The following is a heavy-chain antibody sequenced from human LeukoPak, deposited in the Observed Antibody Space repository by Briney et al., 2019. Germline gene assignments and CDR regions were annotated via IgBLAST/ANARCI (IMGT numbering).Heavy chain of an antibody. J-gene: IGHJ4*02. Sequence: PGGSLRLSCVASGFTFNAFGMHWVRQAPGKGLEGVAFIRYDGNDKYYSGSVEGRFTISRDNPKNTLYLQMNSLRVEDTSFYYCVKRGATVRRTYFFDSWGQGALVTVSS. D-gene: IGHD1-26*01. V-gene: IGHV3-30*02. CDR3: VKRGATVRRTYFFDS. CDR1: GFTFNAFG. CDR2: IRYDGNDK.